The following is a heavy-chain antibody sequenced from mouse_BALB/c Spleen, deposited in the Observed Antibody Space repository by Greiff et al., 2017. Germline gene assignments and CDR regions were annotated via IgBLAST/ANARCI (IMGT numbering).Heavy chain of an antibody. V-gene: IGHV5-6-3*01. CDR1: GFTFSSYG. CDR2: INSNGGST. CDR3: ARDGNYVEAMDY. J-gene: IGHJ4*01. D-gene: IGHD2-1*01. Sequence: EVQGVESGGGLVQPGGSLKLSCAASGFTFSSYGMSWVRQTPDKRLELVATINSNGGSTYYPDSVKGRFTISRDNAKNTLYLQMSSLKSEDTAMYYCARDGNYVEAMDYWGQGTSVTVSS.